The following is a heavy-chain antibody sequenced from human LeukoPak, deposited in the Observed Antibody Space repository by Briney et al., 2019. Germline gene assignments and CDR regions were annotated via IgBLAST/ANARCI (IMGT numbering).Heavy chain of an antibody. D-gene: IGHD3-22*01. CDR1: GGSISSSNW. CDR3: ARGLGNYYDSSDQITFDY. CDR2: IYHSGST. V-gene: IGHV4-4*02. Sequence: PSGTLSLTCAVSGGSISSSNWWSWVRQPPGKGLEWIGEIYHSGSTNYNPSLKSRVTISVDTSKNQFSLKLSSVTAADTAVYYCARGLGNYYDSSDQITFDYWGQGTLVTVSS. J-gene: IGHJ4*02.